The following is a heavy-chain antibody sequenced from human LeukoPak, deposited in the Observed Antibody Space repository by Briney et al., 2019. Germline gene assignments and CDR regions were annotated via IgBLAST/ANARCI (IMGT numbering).Heavy chain of an antibody. CDR2: ISGSGGST. CDR3: AKVSHYDILTGYQSTPYYFDY. CDR1: GFTFSSYA. D-gene: IGHD3-9*01. Sequence: GGSLRLSCAASGFTFSSYAMSWVRQAPGKGLEWVSAISGSGGSTYYADSVKGRFTISRDNSKNTLYLQMNSLRAEDTAVYYCAKVSHYDILTGYQSTPYYFDYWGQGTLVTVSS. J-gene: IGHJ4*02. V-gene: IGHV3-23*01.